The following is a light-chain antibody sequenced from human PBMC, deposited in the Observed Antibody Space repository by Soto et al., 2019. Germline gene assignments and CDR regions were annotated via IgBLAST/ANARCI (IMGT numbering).Light chain of an antibody. CDR1: QTVTSDY. CDR3: QQYGDSPLT. J-gene: IGKJ4*01. Sequence: EIVLTQSPGTLSLSPGERATLSCRASQTVTSDYLAWYQQKPGQAPRLLIYGASDRATGIPDRFSASGSGTDFTLTISRVEPQDFAIYYCQQYGDSPLTFGGGTRVDIK. CDR2: GAS. V-gene: IGKV3-20*01.